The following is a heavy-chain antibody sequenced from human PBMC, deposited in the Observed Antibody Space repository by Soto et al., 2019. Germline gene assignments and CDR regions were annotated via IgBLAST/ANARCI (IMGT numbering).Heavy chain of an antibody. CDR1: GFTFCSYA. D-gene: IGHD6-19*01. CDR3: ARAGSSGWYDY. Sequence: QVQLVESGGGVVQPGRSLRLSCAASGFTFCSYAMHWVRQAPGKGLEWVAVISYDGSNKYYADSVKGRFTISRDNSKNTLYLQMNSLRAEDTAVYYCARAGSSGWYDYWGQGTLVTVSS. J-gene: IGHJ4*02. V-gene: IGHV3-30-3*01. CDR2: ISYDGSNK.